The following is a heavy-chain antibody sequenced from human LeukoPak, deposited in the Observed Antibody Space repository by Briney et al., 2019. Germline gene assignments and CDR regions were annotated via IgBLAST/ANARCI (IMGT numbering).Heavy chain of an antibody. CDR1: GFTFSSYS. D-gene: IGHD4-11*01. V-gene: IGHV3-48*04. Sequence: GGSLRLSCAASGFTFSSYSMNWVRQAPGKGLAWVSYISSTSSTKYYADSVKGRFTISRDNAKSSLYLQMNSLRAEDTAVYYCARRLSYSNYVWDYWGQGTLVTVSS. J-gene: IGHJ4*02. CDR3: ARRLSYSNYVWDY. CDR2: ISSTSSTK.